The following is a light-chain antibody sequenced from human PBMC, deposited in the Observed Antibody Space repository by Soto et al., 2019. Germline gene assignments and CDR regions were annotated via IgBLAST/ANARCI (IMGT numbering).Light chain of an antibody. J-gene: IGKJ4*01. Sequence: DIRMTQSPSSVSASVGDTVTVSCRASQVISSWLAWYQQKPGRAPNLLIYKASTLQTGVPSRFSGSGSGTDFTLTITNLQPEDFATYYCHQASSFPLSFAGGTKVDIK. CDR2: KAS. CDR1: QVISSW. CDR3: HQASSFPLS. V-gene: IGKV1-12*01.